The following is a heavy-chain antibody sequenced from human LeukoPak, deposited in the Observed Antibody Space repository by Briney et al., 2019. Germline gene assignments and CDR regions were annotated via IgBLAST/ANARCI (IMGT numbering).Heavy chain of an antibody. V-gene: IGHV1-2*02. CDR2: INPDSGGT. Sequence: WASVKVSCKASGYTFTGYYMHWVRQAPGQGLEWMGWINPDSGGTNYAQKFHGRVTMTRDTSISTAYMELSRLRSDDTAVYYCARVATIFGVDGLGYWGQGTLVTVSS. D-gene: IGHD3-3*01. CDR1: GYTFTGYY. CDR3: ARVATIFGVDGLGY. J-gene: IGHJ4*02.